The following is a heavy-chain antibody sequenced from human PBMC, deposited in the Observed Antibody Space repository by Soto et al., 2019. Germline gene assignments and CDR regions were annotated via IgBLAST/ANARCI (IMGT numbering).Heavy chain of an antibody. J-gene: IGHJ6*03. CDR1: GFRYRDHW. CDR3: AKIKTQGGHFYYYMDV. D-gene: IGHD1-26*01. V-gene: IGHV3-7*03. CDR2: IHPDLSDI. Sequence: GGSLRLSCAASGFRYRDHWRSWVRQAQGRGPEWVANIHPDLSDISYVDSVKGRFTISRDNAKNSVYLQMSSLRAEDAAVYYCAKIKTQGGHFYYYMDVWGKGTTVTVSS.